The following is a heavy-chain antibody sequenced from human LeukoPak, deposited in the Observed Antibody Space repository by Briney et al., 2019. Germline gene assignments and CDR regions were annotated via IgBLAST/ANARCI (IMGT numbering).Heavy chain of an antibody. CDR2: IIPIFGTA. CDR3: ASLGYCSSTSCYLFDY. Sequence: ASVKVSCKASGGTFSSYAISWVRQAPGQGLEWMGRIIPIFGTANYAQKFQGRVTITADKSTSTAYMELSSLRPGDTAVYYCASLGYCSSTSCYLFDYWGQGTLVTVSS. V-gene: IGHV1-69*06. D-gene: IGHD2-2*01. CDR1: GGTFSSYA. J-gene: IGHJ4*02.